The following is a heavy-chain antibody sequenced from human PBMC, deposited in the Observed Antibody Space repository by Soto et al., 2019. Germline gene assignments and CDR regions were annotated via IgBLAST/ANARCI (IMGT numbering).Heavy chain of an antibody. CDR3: ARERVVGVVVIPATYYYMDV. CDR1: GYTFTTYG. V-gene: IGHV1-18*01. CDR2: VSAYNGNT. Sequence: QVQLVQSGAEVKKPGASVKVSCKASGYTFTTYGISWVRQAPGQGLEWMGWVSAYNGNTNYAQRLQARATMTTDTSTSTAYMEVRSLTSDDTAVYYCARERVVGVVVIPATYYYMDVWGKGTTVTVSS. J-gene: IGHJ6*03. D-gene: IGHD2-15*01.